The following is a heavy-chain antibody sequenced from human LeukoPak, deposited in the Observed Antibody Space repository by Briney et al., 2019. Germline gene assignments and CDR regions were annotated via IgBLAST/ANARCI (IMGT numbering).Heavy chain of an antibody. D-gene: IGHD6-19*01. CDR2: IYYSGST. J-gene: IGHJ4*01. V-gene: IGHV4-39*01. CDR1: GVSISGSNYY. CDR3: ARQVVAVAGPGYFDY. Sequence: SETLRLTCTVSGVSISGSNYYWVWIRQPPGKGLEWIGSIYYSGSTYYNASLKSRGTISVDTSKNQFSLKLNSVTAADTAVYFCARQVVAVAGPGYFDYWGEGCLATVSS.